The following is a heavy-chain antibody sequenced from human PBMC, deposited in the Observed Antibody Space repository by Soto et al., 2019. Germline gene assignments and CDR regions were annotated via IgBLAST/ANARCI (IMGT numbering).Heavy chain of an antibody. CDR3: ARHSGYDWTYYYYGMDV. V-gene: IGHV4-39*01. CDR2: IYYSGST. Sequence: PSETLSLTCTVSGGSISSSSYYWGWIRQPPGKGLEWIGSIYYSGSTYYNPSLKSRVTISVDTSKNQFSLKLSSVTAADAAVYYCARHSGYDWTYYYYGMDVWGQGTTVTVSS. D-gene: IGHD5-12*01. J-gene: IGHJ6*02. CDR1: GGSISSSSYY.